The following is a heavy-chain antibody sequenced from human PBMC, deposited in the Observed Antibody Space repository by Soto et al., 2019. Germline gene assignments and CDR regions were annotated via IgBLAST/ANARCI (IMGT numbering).Heavy chain of an antibody. D-gene: IGHD4-17*01. J-gene: IGHJ4*02. CDR2: IFYSGGT. CDR1: GDSISTYY. Sequence: SETLSLTCTVSGDSISTYYWSWIRQPPGKGLQWIGYIFYSGGTAYNPSLKSRVTISLDMSKKQISLKLSSVTAADTAVYFCATESGSTYGYFDYWGQGTQVTVSS. V-gene: IGHV4-59*08. CDR3: ATESGSTYGYFDY.